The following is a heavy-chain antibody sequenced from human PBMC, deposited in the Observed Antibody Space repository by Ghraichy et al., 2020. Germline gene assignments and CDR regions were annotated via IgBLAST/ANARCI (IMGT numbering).Heavy chain of an antibody. CDR3: ARFSQNKDFDY. CDR2: IYYSGST. J-gene: IGHJ4*02. V-gene: IGHV4-31*03. Sequence: SETLSLTCTVSGGSISSGDYYWSWIRQHPGRGLEWIGYIYYSGSTYYNPSLKSRTTISVDTSKNQFSLKLNSVTAADTAVFYCARFSQNKDFDYWGQGTLVTVSS. CDR1: GGSISSGDYY.